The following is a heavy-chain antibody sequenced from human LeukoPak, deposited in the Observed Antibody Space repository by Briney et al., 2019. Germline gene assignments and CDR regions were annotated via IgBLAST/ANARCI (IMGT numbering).Heavy chain of an antibody. CDR1: GGTFSRYA. CDR3: ARSGDPEPNYYDSSGYWGPHYFDY. V-gene: IGHV1-69*05. Sequence: ASVKVSCKASGGTFSRYAISGVRQAPGQGLEWMGGIIPIFGTANYAQKFQGRVTITTDESTSTAYMELSSLRSEDTAVYYCARSGDPEPNYYDSSGYWGPHYFDYWGQGTLVTVSS. CDR2: IIPIFGTA. D-gene: IGHD3-22*01. J-gene: IGHJ4*02.